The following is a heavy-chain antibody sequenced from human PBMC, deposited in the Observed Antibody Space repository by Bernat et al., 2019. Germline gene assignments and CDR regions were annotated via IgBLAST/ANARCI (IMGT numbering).Heavy chain of an antibody. CDR2: IKQDGSEK. CDR1: GFTFTNYW. D-gene: IGHD3-22*01. Sequence: QLVDSGGGLVQPGGSLRLSCAASGFTFTNYWMTWVRQAPGKGLMWVASIKQDGSEKYYVDSVKGRFTISRDNAKNSLYLQMNSLRAEDTAVYYCAKGGGYHYWGQGTLVTVSS. CDR3: AKGGGYHY. J-gene: IGHJ4*02. V-gene: IGHV3-7*03.